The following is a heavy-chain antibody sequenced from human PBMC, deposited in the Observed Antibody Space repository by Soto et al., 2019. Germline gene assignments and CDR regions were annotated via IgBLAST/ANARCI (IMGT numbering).Heavy chain of an antibody. CDR3: ARGGSMTVYYYGMDV. CDR2: INPNSGGT. CDR1: GYTFTGYY. J-gene: IGHJ6*02. V-gene: IGHV1-2*04. Sequence: QVQLVQSGAEVKKPGASVKVSCKASGYTFTGYYMHWVRQAPGQGLEWMGWINPNSGGTNYAQKFQGWVTMTRDTSISTAYMELSRLRSDDTAVYYCARGGSMTVYYYGMDVWGQGTTVTVSS. D-gene: IGHD3-22*01.